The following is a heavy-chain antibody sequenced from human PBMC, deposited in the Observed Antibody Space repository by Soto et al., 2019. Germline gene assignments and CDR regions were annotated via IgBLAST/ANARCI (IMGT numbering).Heavy chain of an antibody. CDR2: IKQDGSEK. D-gene: IGHD3-22*01. Sequence: PGGSLRLSCAASGFTFSNYWMSWVRQAPGKGPEWLANIKQDGSEKYYVDSVKGRFTISRDNAKNSLYLQMNSLRAEDTAVYYCARFYYDSSGYLPSPYYYYYGMDVWGQGTTVTVSS. CDR3: ARFYYDSSGYLPSPYYYYYGMDV. V-gene: IGHV3-7*01. J-gene: IGHJ6*02. CDR1: GFTFSNYW.